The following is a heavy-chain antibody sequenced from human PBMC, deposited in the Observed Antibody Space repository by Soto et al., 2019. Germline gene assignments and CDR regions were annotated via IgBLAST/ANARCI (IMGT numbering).Heavy chain of an antibody. J-gene: IGHJ6*02. CDR3: ARGDFASSGSFGMGV. Sequence: EVQLVETGGGLIQPGGSLRLSCAASGFTVSSHYLTWVRQAPGKGLEWVSLINRGGSTYYADSVKGRFTISRDNSKNTLYLQMDSLRAEDPAVYYCARGDFASSGSFGMGVWGQGATVTVSS. CDR1: GFTVSSHY. V-gene: IGHV3-53*02. CDR2: INRGGST. D-gene: IGHD3-22*01.